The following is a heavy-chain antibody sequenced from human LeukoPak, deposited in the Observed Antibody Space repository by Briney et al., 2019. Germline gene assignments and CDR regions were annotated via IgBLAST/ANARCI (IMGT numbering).Heavy chain of an antibody. J-gene: IGHJ5*02. V-gene: IGHV4-59*08. CDR1: GGSISSYY. D-gene: IGHD6-13*01. CDR2: IYYSGST. Sequence: SETLSLTCTVSGGSISSYYWSWIRQPPGKGLEWIGYIYYSGSTNYNPSLRGRVTISVDTSKNQFSLKLGSVTAADTAVYYCARHGGSSIWYPSWFGPWGQGTLVTVSS. CDR3: ARHGGSSIWYPSWFGP.